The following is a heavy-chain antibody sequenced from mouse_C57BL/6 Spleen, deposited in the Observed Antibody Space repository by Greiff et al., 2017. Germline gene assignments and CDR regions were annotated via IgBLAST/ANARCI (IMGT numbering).Heavy chain of an antibody. Sequence: VQLQESGPELVKPGASVKISCKASGYAFRSSWMNWVKQRPGKGLEWIGRIYPGDGDTNYNGKFKGKATLTADKSSSTAYMQLSSLTSEDSAVYFCAREEVLSEGYCAMEYWGQGTSVTVSS. J-gene: IGHJ4*01. CDR1: GYAFRSSW. CDR3: AREEVLSEGYCAMEY. D-gene: IGHD1-1*02. V-gene: IGHV1-82*01. CDR2: IYPGDGDT.